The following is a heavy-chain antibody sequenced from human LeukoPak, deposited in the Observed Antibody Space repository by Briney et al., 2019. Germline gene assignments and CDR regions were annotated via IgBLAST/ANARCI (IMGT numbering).Heavy chain of an antibody. Sequence: ASVKVSCKASGYTFTTYTLHWVRQAPGQRLQWMGCINTGNGNTKYSQEFQGRVTITRDTSATTAYLELSSLRPEDMAVYYCARERGIRDAFDFWGQGTMVTVSS. D-gene: IGHD1-14*01. J-gene: IGHJ3*01. CDR2: INTGNGNT. CDR3: ARERGIRDAFDF. V-gene: IGHV1-3*03. CDR1: GYTFTTYT.